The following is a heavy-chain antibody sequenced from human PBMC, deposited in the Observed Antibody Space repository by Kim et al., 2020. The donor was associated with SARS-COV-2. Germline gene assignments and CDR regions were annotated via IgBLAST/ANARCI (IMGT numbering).Heavy chain of an antibody. J-gene: IGHJ4*02. D-gene: IGHD5-18*01. CDR3: ARMRDTAMVWDY. Sequence: GYAKKFQGRVTMTRKTSISTAYMELSSLRSEDTAVYYCARMRDTAMVWDYWGQGTLVTVSS. V-gene: IGHV1-8*01.